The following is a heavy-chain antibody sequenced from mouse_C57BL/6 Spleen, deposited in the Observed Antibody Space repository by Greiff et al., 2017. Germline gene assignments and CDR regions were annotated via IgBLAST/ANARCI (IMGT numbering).Heavy chain of an antibody. CDR3: ARQGYSYFDY. Sequence: EVHLVESGGGLVKPGGSLKLSCAASGFTFSDYGMHWVRQAPEKGLEWVAYISSGSSTIYYADTVKGRFTISRDNAKNTLFLQMTSLRSEDTAMYYCARQGYSYFDYWGQGTTLTVSS. CDR1: GFTFSDYG. V-gene: IGHV5-17*01. J-gene: IGHJ2*01. CDR2: ISSGSSTI. D-gene: IGHD2-3*01.